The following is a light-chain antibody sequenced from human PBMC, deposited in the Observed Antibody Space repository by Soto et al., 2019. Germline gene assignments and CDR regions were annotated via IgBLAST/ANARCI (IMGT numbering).Light chain of an antibody. CDR1: SSNIGGAYD. V-gene: IGLV1-40*01. CDR2: ADK. CDR3: QSYDSSLNGYV. J-gene: IGLJ1*01. Sequence: QSALTQPPSVSGAPGQRVTISCTGSSSNIGGAYDVHWYQQLPGIAPKLLIYADKYRPSGVPDRFSGSKSGTSASLAITGLQAEDEADYYCQSYDSSLNGYVFGTGTKLTVL.